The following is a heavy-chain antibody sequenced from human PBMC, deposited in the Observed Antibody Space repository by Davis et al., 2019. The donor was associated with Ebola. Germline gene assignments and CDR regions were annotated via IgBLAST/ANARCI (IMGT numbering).Heavy chain of an antibody. CDR2: IIPILGIA. J-gene: IGHJ6*02. V-gene: IGHV1-69*04. D-gene: IGHD3-9*01. Sequence: AASVKVSCKASGYTFTSYGISWVRQAPGQGLEWMGRIIPILGIANYAQKFQGRVTITADKSTSTAYMELSSLRSEDTAVYYCARVGYHGKLRYFDWMDVWGQGTTVTVSS. CDR3: ARVGYHGKLRYFDWMDV. CDR1: GYTFTSYG.